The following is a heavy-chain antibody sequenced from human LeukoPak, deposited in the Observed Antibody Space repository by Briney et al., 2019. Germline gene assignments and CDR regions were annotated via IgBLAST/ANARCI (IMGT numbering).Heavy chain of an antibody. J-gene: IGHJ4*02. CDR1: GGSISSSSYY. D-gene: IGHD2-2*01. CDR2: IYYSGST. CDR3: ARQLGYCSSTSCYADKVDY. V-gene: IGHV4-39*01. Sequence: PSETLSLTCTVSGGSISSSSYYWGWTRQPPGKGLEWIGSIYYSGSTYYNPSLKSRVTISVDTSKNQFSLKLSSVTAADTAVYYCARQLGYCSSTSCYADKVDYWGQGTLVTVSS.